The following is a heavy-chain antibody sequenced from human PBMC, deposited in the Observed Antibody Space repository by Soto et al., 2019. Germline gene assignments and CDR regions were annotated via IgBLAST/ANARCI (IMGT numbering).Heavy chain of an antibody. V-gene: IGHV1-69*01. CDR2: IIPIFGTA. D-gene: IGHD3-10*01. CDR1: GGTFSSYA. CDR3: ARDLRPLELLYNYYYYGMDV. J-gene: IGHJ6*02. Sequence: QVQLVQSGAEVKKPGSSVKVSCKASGGTFSSYAISWVRQAPGQGLEWMGGIIPIFGTANYAQKFQGRVTITADESTSTDYMELSSLRSEDTAVYYCARDLRPLELLYNYYYYGMDVWGQGTTVTVSS.